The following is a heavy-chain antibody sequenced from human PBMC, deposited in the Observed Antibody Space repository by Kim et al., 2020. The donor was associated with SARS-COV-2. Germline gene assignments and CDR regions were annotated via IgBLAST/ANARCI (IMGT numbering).Heavy chain of an antibody. CDR1: GGTFSSYA. CDR3: ARAGYSTITDYYYGMDV. CDR2: IIPIFGTA. Sequence: SVKVSCKASGGTFSSYAISWVRQAPGQGLEWMGGIIPIFGTANYAQKFQGRVTITADESTSTAYMELSSLRSEDTAVYYCARAGYSTITDYYYGMDVWGQGTTVTVSS. V-gene: IGHV1-69*13. J-gene: IGHJ6*02. D-gene: IGHD5-12*01.